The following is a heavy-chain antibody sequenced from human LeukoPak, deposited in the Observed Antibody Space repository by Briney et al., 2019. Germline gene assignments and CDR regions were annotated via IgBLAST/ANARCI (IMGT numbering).Heavy chain of an antibody. CDR1: GFTFSSYA. D-gene: IGHD6-13*01. J-gene: IGHJ4*02. CDR3: AKDLRYSSSWPGDVDY. Sequence: GGSLRLSCAASGFTFSSYAMSWVRQAPGKGLEWVSAISGSGGSTYYADSVKGRFTISRDNSKNTLHLQMNSQRAEDTAVYYCAKDLRYSSSWPGDVDYWGQGTLVTVSS. CDR2: ISGSGGST. V-gene: IGHV3-23*01.